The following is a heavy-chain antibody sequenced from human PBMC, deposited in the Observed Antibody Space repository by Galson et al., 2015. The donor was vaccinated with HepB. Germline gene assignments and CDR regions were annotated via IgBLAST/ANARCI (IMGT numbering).Heavy chain of an antibody. CDR2: ITNSGDTT. V-gene: IGHV3-23*01. D-gene: IGHD1-1*01. CDR1: GFTFSSCA. J-gene: IGHJ4*02. Sequence: SLRLSCAASGFTFSSCAMSWVRQAPGKGLEWVSGITNSGDTTFYADSVKGRFTISRDNSKNTLYLQMNSLRADDTAVYYCTKDHWRFDSWGQGTLVTVSS. CDR3: TKDHWRFDS.